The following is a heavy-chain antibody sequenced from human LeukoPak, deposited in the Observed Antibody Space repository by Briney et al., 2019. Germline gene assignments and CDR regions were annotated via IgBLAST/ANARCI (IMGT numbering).Heavy chain of an antibody. CDR2: IYSGGST. CDR3: VKWKYSSSGFDNY. D-gene: IGHD6-19*01. V-gene: IGHV3-53*01. Sequence: GGSLRLSCAASGFTVSSNYMSWVRQAPGKGLEWVSVIYSGGSTYYADSVKGRFTISRDNSKNTLYLQMNSLRAEDTAVYYCVKWKYSSSGFDNYWGQGILVTVSS. J-gene: IGHJ4*02. CDR1: GFTVSSNY.